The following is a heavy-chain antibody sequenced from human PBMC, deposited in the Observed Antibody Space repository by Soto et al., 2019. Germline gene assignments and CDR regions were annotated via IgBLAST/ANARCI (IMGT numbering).Heavy chain of an antibody. J-gene: IGHJ5*02. V-gene: IGHV4-59*01. CDR3: ARVGPAYSGSYGFDWFDP. CDR1: GGSISSYY. Sequence: LSLTCTVSGGSISSYYWSWIRQPPGKGLEWIGYIYYSGSTNYNPSLKSRVTISVDTSKNQFSLKLSSVTAADTAVYYCARVGPAYSGSYGFDWFDPWGQGTLVTVSS. D-gene: IGHD1-26*01. CDR2: IYYSGST.